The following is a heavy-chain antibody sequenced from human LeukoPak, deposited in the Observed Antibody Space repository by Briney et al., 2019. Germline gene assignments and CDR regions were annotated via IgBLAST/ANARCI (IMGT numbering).Heavy chain of an antibody. CDR1: GGSISSSNYY. CDR3: ARHASVDGNWPRPLDY. V-gene: IGHV4-39*01. Sequence: PSETLSLTCTVSGGSISSSNYYWGWIRQPPGKGLEWIGNIYYSGNTYYKPSLKTRVTISVDTSKNQFSLKLTSVTAADTAVYYCARHASVDGNWPRPLDYWGQGSLVTVSS. J-gene: IGHJ4*02. D-gene: IGHD6-19*01. CDR2: IYYSGNT.